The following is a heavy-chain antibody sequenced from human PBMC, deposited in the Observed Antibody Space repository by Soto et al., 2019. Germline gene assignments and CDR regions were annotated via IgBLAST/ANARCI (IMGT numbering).Heavy chain of an antibody. Sequence: ASEKVSCKTSGYSFTTHAITWVRQAPGQGLEWMGWISAYNGNTNYAQKLQGRVTMTTDTSTSTAYMELRSLRSDDTAVYYCARDSLGGSGSYLDYYYYYGMDVWGQGTTVTVSS. CDR2: ISAYNGNT. J-gene: IGHJ6*02. D-gene: IGHD3-10*01. CDR3: ARDSLGGSGSYLDYYYYYGMDV. V-gene: IGHV1-18*04. CDR1: GYSFTTHA.